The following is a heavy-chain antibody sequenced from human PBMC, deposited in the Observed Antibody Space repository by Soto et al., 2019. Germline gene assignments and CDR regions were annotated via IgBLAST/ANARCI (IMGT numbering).Heavy chain of an antibody. CDR2: IYSGGST. CDR1: GFTVSRNY. CDR3: ARGGNPNYY. V-gene: IGHV3-53*04. J-gene: IGHJ4*02. D-gene: IGHD4-4*01. Sequence: EVQLEESGGGLVQPGGSLRLSCVVSGFTVSRNYMSWVRQAPGKGLEWVSVIYSGGSTYYADSVKGRFTISRHNSKNTLYLQMNSLRAEDTAVYHGARGGNPNYYWGQGTLVTVSS.